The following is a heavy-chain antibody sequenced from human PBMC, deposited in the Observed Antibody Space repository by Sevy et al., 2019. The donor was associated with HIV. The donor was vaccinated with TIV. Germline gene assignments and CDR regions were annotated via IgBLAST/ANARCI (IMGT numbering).Heavy chain of an antibody. CDR3: ARGVADSKDYYYYGMDV. V-gene: IGHV3-7*01. J-gene: IGHJ6*02. D-gene: IGHD4-4*01. Sequence: GGSLRLSCAASGFTFSSYWMSWVRQAPGKGLEWVANIKQDGSEKYYVDSVKGRFTISRDNAKNSLYLQMNSLRAEDTAVYYCARGVADSKDYYYYGMDVWRQGTTVTVSS. CDR1: GFTFSSYW. CDR2: IKQDGSEK.